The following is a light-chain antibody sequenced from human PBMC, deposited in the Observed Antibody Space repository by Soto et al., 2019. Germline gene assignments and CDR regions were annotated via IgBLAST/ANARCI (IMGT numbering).Light chain of an antibody. J-gene: IGKJ1*01. Sequence: DVQMTQSPSTPSGSVGDRVTITCLASQTISSGLAWYQQKPGKAPKLLIYKASTLKSGVPSRFSGSGSGTEFTLTISSLQPDDFATYYCQHYNSYSEAFGQGTKVDIK. V-gene: IGKV1-5*03. CDR3: QHYNSYSEA. CDR2: KAS. CDR1: QTISSG.